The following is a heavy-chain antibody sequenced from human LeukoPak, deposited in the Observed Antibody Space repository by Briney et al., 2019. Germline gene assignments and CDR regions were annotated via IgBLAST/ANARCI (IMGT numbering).Heavy chain of an antibody. CDR1: GFTFSSYA. J-gene: IGHJ1*01. Sequence: PGGSLRLSCAASGFTFSSYAMHWVRQAPGKGLEWVAVISYDGSNKYYADSVKGRFTISRDNSKNTLYLQMNSLRAEDTAVYYCAKDSRPRWTEYFQHWGQGTLVTVSS. V-gene: IGHV3-30-3*01. CDR2: ISYDGSNK. D-gene: IGHD1-1*01. CDR3: AKDSRPRWTEYFQH.